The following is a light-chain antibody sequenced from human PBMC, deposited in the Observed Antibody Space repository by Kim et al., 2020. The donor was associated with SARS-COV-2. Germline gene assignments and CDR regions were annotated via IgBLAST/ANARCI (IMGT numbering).Light chain of an antibody. CDR3: AAWDDSQNGLV. CDR1: PSNIGIHA. CDR2: SNN. Sequence: RLTVTCSARPSNIGIHAVTWHHPLPGPAPKHLMYSNNQRTSGVPDRFSGSKSGTSASLAISGLQSEDEADYYCAAWDDSQNGLVFGGGTQLTVL. V-gene: IGLV1-44*01. J-gene: IGLJ2*01.